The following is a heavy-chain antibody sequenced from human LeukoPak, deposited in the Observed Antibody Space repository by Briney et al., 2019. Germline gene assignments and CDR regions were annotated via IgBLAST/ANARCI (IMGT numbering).Heavy chain of an antibody. Sequence: ASVKVSCKASGYTFTSYYMHWVRQAPGQGLEWMGIINPSGGSTSYAQKFQGRVAMTRDTSTSTVYMELSSLRSEDTAVYYCARDPILRSSVLGFDYWGQGTLVTVSS. CDR3: ARDPILRSSVLGFDY. CDR2: INPSGGST. J-gene: IGHJ4*02. CDR1: GYTFTSYY. V-gene: IGHV1-46*01. D-gene: IGHD6-6*01.